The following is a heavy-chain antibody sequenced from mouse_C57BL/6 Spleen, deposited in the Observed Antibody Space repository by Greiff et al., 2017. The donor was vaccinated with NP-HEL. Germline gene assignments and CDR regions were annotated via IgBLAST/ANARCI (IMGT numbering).Heavy chain of an antibody. D-gene: IGHD1-1*02. CDR2: INPSSGYT. CDR3: ARGVAESDFDY. Sequence: VKLVESGAELARPGASVKMSCKASGYTFTSYTMHWVNQRPGQGLEWIGYINPSSGYTKYNQKFKDKATLTADKSSSTAYMQLSSLTSEDSAVYYCARGVAESDFDYWGQGTTLTVSS. J-gene: IGHJ2*01. CDR1: GYTFTSYT. V-gene: IGHV1-4*01.